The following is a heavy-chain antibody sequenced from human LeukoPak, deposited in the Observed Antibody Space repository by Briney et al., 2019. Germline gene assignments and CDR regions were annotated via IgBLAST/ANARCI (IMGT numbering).Heavy chain of an antibody. D-gene: IGHD6-25*01. CDR3: ARDPGGTSFDY. Sequence: PGGSLRLSCAASGFTFSSYGMHWVRQAPGKGLEWVAVIWYDGSNKYYADSVRGRFTISRDNSKNTLYLQMNSLRAEDTAVYYCARDPGGTSFDYWGQGTLVTVSS. CDR2: IWYDGSNK. V-gene: IGHV3-33*01. J-gene: IGHJ4*02. CDR1: GFTFSSYG.